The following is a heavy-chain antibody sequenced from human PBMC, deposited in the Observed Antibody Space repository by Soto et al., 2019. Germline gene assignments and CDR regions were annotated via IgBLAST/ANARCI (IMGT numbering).Heavy chain of an antibody. D-gene: IGHD6-19*01. V-gene: IGHV3-21*01. CDR3: AARIAVAGLDAFDI. Sequence: GGSLILSCAASGFTFSSYSMNWVRQAPGKGLEWVSSISSSSSYIYYADSVKGRFTISRDNAKNSLYLQMNSLRAEDTAVYYCAARIAVAGLDAFDIWGQGTMVTVS. CDR2: ISSSSSYI. J-gene: IGHJ3*02. CDR1: GFTFSSYS.